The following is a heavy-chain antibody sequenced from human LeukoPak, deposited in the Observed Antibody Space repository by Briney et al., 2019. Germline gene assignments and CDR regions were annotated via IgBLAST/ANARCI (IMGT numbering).Heavy chain of an antibody. CDR3: ARDAYPDY. CDR2: ISAYNGNT. Sequence: GASVKVSCKASGFTFTSSAMQWVRQARGRRLEWMGWISAYNGNTNYAQKLQGRVTMTTDTSTSTAYMELRSLRSDDTAVYYCARDAYPDYWGQGTLVTVSS. J-gene: IGHJ4*02. D-gene: IGHD2-2*01. CDR1: GFTFTSSA. V-gene: IGHV1-18*01.